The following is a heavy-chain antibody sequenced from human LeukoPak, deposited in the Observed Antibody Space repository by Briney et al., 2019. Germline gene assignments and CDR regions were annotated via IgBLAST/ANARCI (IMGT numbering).Heavy chain of an antibody. Sequence: GGSLRLSCAASGFTFSSYGMHWVRQAPGKGLEWVAVIWYDGSNKYYADSVKGIFTISRDNSKNTLYLQMNSLRAEDTAVYYCAKVASQSGSLNFDYWGQGTLVTVSS. J-gene: IGHJ4*02. CDR3: AKVASQSGSLNFDY. V-gene: IGHV3-33*06. CDR2: IWYDGSNK. D-gene: IGHD1-26*01. CDR1: GFTFSSYG.